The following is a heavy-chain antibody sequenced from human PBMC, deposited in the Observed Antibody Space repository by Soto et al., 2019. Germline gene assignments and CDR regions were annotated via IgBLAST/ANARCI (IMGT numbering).Heavy chain of an antibody. V-gene: IGHV3-21*01. J-gene: IGHJ3*02. CDR3: ARARPQYDYVWGSYRENGFDI. Sequence: LRLSCAASGFTFSSYSMNWVRQAPGKGLEWVSSISSSSSYIYYADSVKGRFTISRDNAKNSLYLQMNSLRAEDTAVYYCARARPQYDYVWGSYRENGFDIWGQGTMVTVSS. D-gene: IGHD3-16*02. CDR2: ISSSSSYI. CDR1: GFTFSSYS.